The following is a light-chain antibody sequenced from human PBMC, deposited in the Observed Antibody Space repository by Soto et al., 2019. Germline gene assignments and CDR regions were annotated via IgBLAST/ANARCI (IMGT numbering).Light chain of an antibody. CDR1: QSVSSN. Sequence: EIVMTQSPANLSVSPGERATLSCRASQSVSSNLAWYQQKPGQAPRLLIYGASTRATGFPARFSGSGSGTEFTLTINSLQSEDFAVYYCQPYNNWPRTFGQGTKEHIK. V-gene: IGKV3-15*01. CDR2: GAS. J-gene: IGKJ1*01. CDR3: QPYNNWPRT.